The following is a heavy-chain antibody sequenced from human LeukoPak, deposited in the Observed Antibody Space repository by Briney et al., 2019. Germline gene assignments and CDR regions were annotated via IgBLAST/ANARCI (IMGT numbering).Heavy chain of an antibody. CDR1: GGSISSYY. CDR2: IYYSGST. Sequence: SETLSLTCTVSGGSISSYYWSWIRQPPGKGLECIGYIYYSGSTNYNPSLKSRVTISVDTSKNQFSLKLSSVTAADTAVYYCARGGDYDSSGRFDYWGQGTLATVSS. V-gene: IGHV4-59*01. CDR3: ARGGDYDSSGRFDY. D-gene: IGHD3-22*01. J-gene: IGHJ4*02.